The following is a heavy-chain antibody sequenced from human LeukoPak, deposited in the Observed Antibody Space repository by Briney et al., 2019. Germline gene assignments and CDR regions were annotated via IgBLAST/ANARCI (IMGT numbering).Heavy chain of an antibody. CDR3: AKGGWSLDR. V-gene: IGHV4-59*01. J-gene: IGHJ2*01. CDR1: GASISDYY. CDR2: THNNGNS. Sequence: SETLSLTCSVSGASISDYYWSWIRQAPGKGLEWIGYTHNNGNSKYDPSLASRVTMSVDTSKNQLSLKLNSVTTADTAVYYCAKGGWSLDRWGRGTLVTVSS.